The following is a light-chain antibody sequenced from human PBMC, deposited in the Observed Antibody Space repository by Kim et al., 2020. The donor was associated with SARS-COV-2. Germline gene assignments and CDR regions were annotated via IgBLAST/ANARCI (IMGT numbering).Light chain of an antibody. V-gene: IGKV1-33*01. J-gene: IGKJ5*01. CDR2: DAS. CDR3: QQYRYLPLT. Sequence: DIQMTQSPSSLSASVGDRVTFTCQASQDITNYLNWYQLKPGKAPNPLIYDASDLQTGVPSRFSGTGSGINFTFTISSLQPDDIATYYCQQYRYLPLTFGQGTRMEIK. CDR1: QDITNY.